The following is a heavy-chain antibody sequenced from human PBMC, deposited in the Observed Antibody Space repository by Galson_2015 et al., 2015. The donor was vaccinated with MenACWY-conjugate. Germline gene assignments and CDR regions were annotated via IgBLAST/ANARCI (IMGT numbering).Heavy chain of an antibody. D-gene: IGHD1-26*01. CDR2: IDPDGSTT. CDR1: GFTFSTYW. V-gene: IGHV3-74*01. CDR3: ATAGSYRFDY. Sequence: SLRLSCAPSGFTFSTYWMHWVRQAPGKGLEWVSRIDPDGSTTDYAESMKGRFTFSRDNAKNTLFLQIHSLRVEDTAVYYCATAGSYRFDYWGQGALVTVSS. J-gene: IGHJ4*02.